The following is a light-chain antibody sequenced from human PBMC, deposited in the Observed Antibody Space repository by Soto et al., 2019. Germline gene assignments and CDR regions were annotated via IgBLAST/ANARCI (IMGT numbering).Light chain of an antibody. CDR3: LQHNSFPRT. V-gene: IGKV1-17*02. CDR2: GAS. CDR1: QGIRID. Sequence: VQMTQSPSSLSASVGDRVTITCRASQGIRIDLGWFQQRPGKAPKRLIYGASSLQSGVPSRFSGSGYGTEFTLTISNLQPEDFATYYCLQHNSFPRTFGQGTKV. J-gene: IGKJ1*01.